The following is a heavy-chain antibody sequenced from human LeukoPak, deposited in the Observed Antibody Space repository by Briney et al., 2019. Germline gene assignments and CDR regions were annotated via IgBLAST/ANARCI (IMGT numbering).Heavy chain of an antibody. J-gene: IGHJ6*02. Sequence: SQTLSFTCAFSGDSVSSNSAAWNWIRQSPSRGLEWLGRTYYRSKWYYDYTLSVKSRITINPDTSKNQFSLQLNSVTPEDAAVYYCARVKILWFGELPYYYYGMDVWGQGTTVTVSS. D-gene: IGHD3-10*01. CDR1: GDSVSSNSAA. V-gene: IGHV6-1*01. CDR2: TYYRSKWYY. CDR3: ARVKILWFGELPYYYYGMDV.